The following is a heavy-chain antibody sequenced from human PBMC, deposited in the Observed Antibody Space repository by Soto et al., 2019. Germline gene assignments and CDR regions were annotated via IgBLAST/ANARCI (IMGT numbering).Heavy chain of an antibody. CDR1: GFTFDDYA. Sequence: GGSLRLSCAASGFTFDDYAMHWVRQAPGKGLEWVSGISWNSGSIGYADSVKGRFTISRDNAKNSQYLQMNSLRAEDTALYYCAKYIWYQLLQAGGMDVWGKGTTVTVSS. J-gene: IGHJ6*03. V-gene: IGHV3-9*01. CDR3: AKYIWYQLLQAGGMDV. CDR2: ISWNSGSI. D-gene: IGHD2-2*01.